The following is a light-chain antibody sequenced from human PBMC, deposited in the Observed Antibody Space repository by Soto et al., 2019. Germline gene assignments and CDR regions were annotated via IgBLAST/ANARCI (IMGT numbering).Light chain of an antibody. CDR3: GSSTISTLSV. CDR1: TSDVSIYNY. CDR2: GVS. V-gene: IGLV2-14*01. J-gene: IGLJ1*01. Sequence: QSALAQPASVSGSPGQPITISCTGTTSDVSIYNYVSWYQQHPGKAPKLMIYGVSNRPSGVSNRFSGAKSGHTASLTISGLQVADDVYYYWGSSTISTLSVFG.